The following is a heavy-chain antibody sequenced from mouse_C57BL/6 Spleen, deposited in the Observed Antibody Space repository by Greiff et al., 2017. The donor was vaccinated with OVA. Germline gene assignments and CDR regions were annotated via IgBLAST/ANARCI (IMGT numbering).Heavy chain of an antibody. CDR1: GFNIKDYY. J-gene: IGHJ1*03. V-gene: IGHV14-2*01. Sequence: VQLQQSGAELVKPGASVKLSCTASGFNIKDYYMHWVKQRPEQGLEWIGRIDPEDGDTKYAPKFQGKATITADTSSNTAYLQLSSLTSEDTAVYYCARSYRSGGYFDVWGTGTTVTVSS. CDR2: IDPEDGDT. D-gene: IGHD2-14*01. CDR3: ARSYRSGGYFDV.